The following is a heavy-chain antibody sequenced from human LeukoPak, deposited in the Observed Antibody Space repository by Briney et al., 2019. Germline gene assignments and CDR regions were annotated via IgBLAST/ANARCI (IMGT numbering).Heavy chain of an antibody. J-gene: IGHJ4*02. D-gene: IGHD3-16*02. CDR3: ARSEDYDYVWGSYRYIFDY. V-gene: IGHV3-23*01. CDR1: GFTFSSYA. Sequence: PGGSLRLSCAASGFTFSSYAMSWVRQAPGKGLEWVSAISGSGGSTYYANSVKGRFTISRDNSKNTLYLQMGSLRAEDMAVYYCARSEDYDYVWGSYRYIFDYWGQGTLVTVSS. CDR2: ISGSGGST.